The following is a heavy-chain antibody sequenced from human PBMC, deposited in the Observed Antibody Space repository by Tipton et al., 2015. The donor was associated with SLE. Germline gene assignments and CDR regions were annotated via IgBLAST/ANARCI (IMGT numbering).Heavy chain of an antibody. Sequence: TLSLTCTVSGGSISSHYWSWIRQPPGKGLEWIGYIYYSGSTNYNPSLKSRVTISVDTSKNQFSLKLSSVTAADTAVYYCARDHYYYYYMDVWGKGTTVTVSS. CDR3: ARDHYYYYYMDV. CDR1: GGSISSHY. J-gene: IGHJ6*03. CDR2: IYYSGST. V-gene: IGHV4-59*11.